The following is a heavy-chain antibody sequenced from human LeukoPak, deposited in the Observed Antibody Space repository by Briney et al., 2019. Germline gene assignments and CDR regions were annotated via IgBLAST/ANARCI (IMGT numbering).Heavy chain of an antibody. D-gene: IGHD1-26*01. V-gene: IGHV1-24*01. CDR3: ATTFKVGANRLFFDY. J-gene: IGHJ4*02. CDR2: FDPEDGET. CDR1: GYTLTELS. Sequence: ASVKVSCKVSGYTLTELSMHWVRQAPGKGLEWMGGFDPEDGETIYAQKFQGRVAMTEDTSTDTAYMELSSLRSEDTAVYYCATTFKVGANRLFFDYWGQGTLVTVSS.